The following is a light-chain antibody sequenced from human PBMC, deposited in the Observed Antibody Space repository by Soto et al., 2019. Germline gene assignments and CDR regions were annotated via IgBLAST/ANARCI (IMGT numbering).Light chain of an antibody. CDR1: QGISSY. CDR3: QQLNSYPLP. Sequence: DIQLTQSPSFLSASVGDRVTITCRASQGISSYLAWYQQKPGKAPKLLIYAASTLQSGVPSRVSGSGSGTEFTLTISSLQPEDFATYYCQQLNSYPLPFGGGTKVEIK. CDR2: AAS. J-gene: IGKJ4*01. V-gene: IGKV1-9*01.